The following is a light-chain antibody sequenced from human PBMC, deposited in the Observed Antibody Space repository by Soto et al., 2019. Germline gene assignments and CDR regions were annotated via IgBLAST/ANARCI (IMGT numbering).Light chain of an antibody. CDR2: DAS. V-gene: IGKV3-15*01. J-gene: IGKJ1*01. CDR3: QQYNNWPPWT. CDR1: QSVSSK. Sequence: EIEMTQSPATLSVSPGERANLSCSASQSVSSKLAWYQQKPGQAPRLLIYDASTRATGIPARFSGSGSGTEFTLTISSLQSEDFAVYYCQQYNNWPPWTFGQGTKVDIK.